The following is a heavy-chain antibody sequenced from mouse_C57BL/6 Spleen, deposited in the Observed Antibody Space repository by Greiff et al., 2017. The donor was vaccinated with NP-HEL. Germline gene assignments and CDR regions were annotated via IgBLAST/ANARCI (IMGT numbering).Heavy chain of an antibody. CDR1: GFTFSSYG. Sequence: EVNVVESGGDLVKPGGSLKLSCAASGFTFSSYGMSWVRQTPDKRLEWVATISSGGSYTYYPDSVKGRFTISRDNAKNTLYLQMSSLKSEDTAMYYCARYGYDEGLAYWGQGTLVTVSA. D-gene: IGHD2-2*01. J-gene: IGHJ3*01. V-gene: IGHV5-6*01. CDR3: ARYGYDEGLAY. CDR2: ISSGGSYT.